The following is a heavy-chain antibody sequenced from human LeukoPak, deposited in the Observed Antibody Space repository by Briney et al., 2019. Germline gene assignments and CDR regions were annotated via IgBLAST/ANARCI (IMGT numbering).Heavy chain of an antibody. D-gene: IGHD3-9*01. CDR1: GYTFTDYY. V-gene: IGHV1-2*02. J-gene: IGHJ4*02. CDR2: INPKIGGT. Sequence: ASVTVSCKASGYTFTDYYIHWVRQAPGQGLEWMGWINPKIGGTNYAQRFQGRVSMTSDTSITTAYMELRRVTSDNTAVCYCARDSSRRPQNYDIATSFSTDYWGQGTLVTVSS. CDR3: ARDSSRRPQNYDIATSFSTDY.